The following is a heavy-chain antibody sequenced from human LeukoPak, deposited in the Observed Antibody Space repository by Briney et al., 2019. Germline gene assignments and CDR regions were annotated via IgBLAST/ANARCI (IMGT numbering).Heavy chain of an antibody. D-gene: IGHD6-13*01. V-gene: IGHV3-23*01. J-gene: IGHJ4*02. Sequence: GGSLRLSCAASGFTFSNYAMSWVRQAPGKGLEWVSAITNSGDNTYYADSVKGRFTISRDNSKNTLYLQMNSLRAEDTAVYYCAREGATAGSGYYFDYWGQGSLVTVSS. CDR1: GFTFSNYA. CDR2: ITNSGDNT. CDR3: AREGATAGSGYYFDY.